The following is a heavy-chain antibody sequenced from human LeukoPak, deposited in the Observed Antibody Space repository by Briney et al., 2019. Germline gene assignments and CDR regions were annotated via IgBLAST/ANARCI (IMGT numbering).Heavy chain of an antibody. CDR3: ANHAPGTTWINY. V-gene: IGHV3-23*01. Sequence: GGSLRLSCAASGFTFSSYTMSWVRQAPGKGLEWVSTVSDNGGSTFYADSVKGRFTISRDNSKNTLYLQMNSLRAEDTAVYYCANHAPGTTWINYWGQGTLVTVSS. CDR2: VSDNGGST. D-gene: IGHD1-7*01. CDR1: GFTFSSYT. J-gene: IGHJ4*02.